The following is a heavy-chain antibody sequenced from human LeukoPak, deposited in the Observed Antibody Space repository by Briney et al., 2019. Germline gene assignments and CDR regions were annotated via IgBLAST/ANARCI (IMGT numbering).Heavy chain of an antibody. V-gene: IGHV1-69*13. Sequence: GASVKVSCKASGATFSSYAISWVRQAPGQGLEWMGTIIPTFGTADYAEKFQDRVKMTADESTTTVYMELSSLRYEDTAVYFCSRSGGWSADFYSYYYMDVWGKGSTVAVSS. CDR2: IIPTFGTA. D-gene: IGHD6-19*01. J-gene: IGHJ6*03. CDR1: GATFSSYA. CDR3: SRSGGWSADFYSYYYMDV.